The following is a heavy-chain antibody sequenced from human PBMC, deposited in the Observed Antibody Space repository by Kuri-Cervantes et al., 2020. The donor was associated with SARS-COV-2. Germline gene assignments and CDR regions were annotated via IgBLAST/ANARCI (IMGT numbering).Heavy chain of an antibody. J-gene: IGHJ6*02. Sequence: GESLKISCAASGFTFSSYSMNWVRQAPGKGLEWVSSISSSSSYIYYADSVQGRFTISRDNAKNSLYLQMNSLRAEDTAVYYCARVVTMVRGVIENGMDVWGQGTTVTVSS. CDR2: ISSSSSYI. D-gene: IGHD3-10*01. CDR3: ARVVTMVRGVIENGMDV. CDR1: GFTFSSYS. V-gene: IGHV3-21*01.